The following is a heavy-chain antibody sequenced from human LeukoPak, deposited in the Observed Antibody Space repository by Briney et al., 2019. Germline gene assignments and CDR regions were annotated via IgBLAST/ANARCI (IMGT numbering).Heavy chain of an antibody. D-gene: IGHD2-2*01. J-gene: IGHJ4*02. Sequence: PGGSLRLSCAASGLTLRSYWMSWVRQAPGKGLEGVANINQDGSGEYSVDSVKGRFTISRDNAKNSLFLQMNSLRAEDTAIYYCARAGPYQLPPRPVDYWGQGTLVTVSS. CDR1: GLTLRSYW. CDR2: INQDGSGE. CDR3: ARAGPYQLPPRPVDY. V-gene: IGHV3-7*01.